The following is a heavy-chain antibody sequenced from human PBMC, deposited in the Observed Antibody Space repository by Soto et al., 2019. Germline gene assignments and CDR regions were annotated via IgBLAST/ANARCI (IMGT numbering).Heavy chain of an antibody. V-gene: IGHV3-72*01. J-gene: IGHJ3*02. D-gene: IGHD3-22*01. CDR3: AAGGYDSSGYYYWYALGI. CDR1: GFTFSDHY. CDR2: TRNKANSYTT. Sequence: EVQLVESGGGLVQPGGSLRLSCAASGFTFSDHYMDWVRQAPGKGLEWVGRTRNKANSYTTEYAASVKGRFTISRDDSNNSLYLQMNSLKTEDTAVYYCAAGGYDSSGYYYWYALGIWGQGTMVTVSS.